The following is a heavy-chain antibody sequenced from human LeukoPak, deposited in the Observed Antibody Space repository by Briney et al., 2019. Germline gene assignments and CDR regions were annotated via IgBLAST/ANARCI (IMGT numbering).Heavy chain of an antibody. V-gene: IGHV1-18*01. CDR3: AREGPYGDYSDY. D-gene: IGHD4-17*01. CDR1: GYTFTSYV. J-gene: IGHJ4*02. CDR2: ISTYNGNT. Sequence: ASVKVSCKASGYTFTSYVINWVRQAPGQGLEWMGWISTYNGNTNYAQELQGRVTMTTNTSTTTAYMELRSLRSDDTAMYYCAREGPYGDYSDYWGQGTLVTVPS.